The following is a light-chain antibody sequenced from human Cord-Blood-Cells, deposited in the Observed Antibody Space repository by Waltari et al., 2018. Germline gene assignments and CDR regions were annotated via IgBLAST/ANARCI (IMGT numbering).Light chain of an antibody. Sequence: DIQMTQSPSSLSASVGDRVTITCRASQSISSDLNWYQQKPGKAPKLLIYAASSLQSGVPSSFTGSVSGADFTLPISSLQPEDFATYYWQQSNSTPHSFGQGTKVEIK. V-gene: IGKV1-39*01. CDR2: AAS. CDR1: QSISSD. CDR3: QQSNSTPHS. J-gene: IGKJ1*01.